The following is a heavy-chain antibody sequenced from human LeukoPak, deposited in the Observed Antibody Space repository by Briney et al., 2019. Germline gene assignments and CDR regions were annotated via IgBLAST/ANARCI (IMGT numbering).Heavy chain of an antibody. Sequence: GASVKVSCKASGYTFTSYGISWVRQASGQGLEWMGWIIAYNGNTNYAQKLQGRVTMTTDTSTSTAYMELRSLRSDDTAVYYCARDIDTAMVARLYYYYYYMDVWGKGTTVTVSS. J-gene: IGHJ6*03. CDR1: GYTFTSYG. V-gene: IGHV1-18*01. CDR3: ARDIDTAMVARLYYYYYYMDV. D-gene: IGHD5-18*01. CDR2: IIAYNGNT.